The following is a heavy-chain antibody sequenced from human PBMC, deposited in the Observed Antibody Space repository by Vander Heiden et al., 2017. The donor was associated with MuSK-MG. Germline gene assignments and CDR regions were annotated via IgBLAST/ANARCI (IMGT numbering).Heavy chain of an antibody. CDR3: ARLPLATIRGFDF. V-gene: IGHV5-51*03. CDR2: IYPDDSDI. CDR1: GYNFSKYW. Sequence: EVQLVQSGVEVKKSGESLKISCKTSGYNFSKYWIGWVRQMPGKGLGWMGIIYPDDSDIRYSPSFQGQVTISADSSISTAYLQWSSLRASDTAIYYCARLPLATIRGFDFWGQGTLVTVSS. J-gene: IGHJ4*02.